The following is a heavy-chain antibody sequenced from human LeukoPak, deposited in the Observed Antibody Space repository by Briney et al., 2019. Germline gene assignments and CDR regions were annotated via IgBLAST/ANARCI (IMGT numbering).Heavy chain of an antibody. D-gene: IGHD7-27*01. J-gene: IGHJ5*02. CDR2: IYYSGST. V-gene: IGHV4-39*01. CDR3: ASLLNGGVSHWFDP. Sequence: SETLSLTCTVSGGSITSSTSYWGWIRQPPGKGLEWIGTIYYSGSTYYNPSLKSRATMSVDTSKNQFSLKLSSVTAADTAVYYCASLLNGGVSHWFDPWGQGTLVAVSS. CDR1: GGSITSSTSY.